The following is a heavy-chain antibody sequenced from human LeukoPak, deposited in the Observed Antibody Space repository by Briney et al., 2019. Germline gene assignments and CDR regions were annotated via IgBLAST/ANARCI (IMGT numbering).Heavy chain of an antibody. V-gene: IGHV3-74*01. J-gene: IGHJ4*02. CDR3: AKSADCSGGSCPRYFDY. Sequence: GGSLRLSCAASGFTFSSYWMHWVRRAPGKGLVWVSRINTDGSTTTYADSVKGRFTISRDNAKNSLYLQMNSLRAEDTALYYCAKSADCSGGSCPRYFDYWGQGTLVTVSS. D-gene: IGHD2-15*01. CDR1: GFTFSSYW. CDR2: INTDGSTT.